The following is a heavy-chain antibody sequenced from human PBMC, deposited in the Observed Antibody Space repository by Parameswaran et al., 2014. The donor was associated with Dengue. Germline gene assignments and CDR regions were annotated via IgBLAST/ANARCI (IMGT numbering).Heavy chain of an antibody. V-gene: IGHV5-51*01. D-gene: IGHD6-19*01. Sequence: WIRQPPGKGLEWMGIIYPGDSDTRYSPSFQGQVTISADKSISTAYLQWSSLKASDTAMYYCARHSSGWTTNPLIWGQGTMVTVSS. J-gene: IGHJ3*02. CDR2: IYPGDSDT. CDR3: ARHSSGWTTNPLI.